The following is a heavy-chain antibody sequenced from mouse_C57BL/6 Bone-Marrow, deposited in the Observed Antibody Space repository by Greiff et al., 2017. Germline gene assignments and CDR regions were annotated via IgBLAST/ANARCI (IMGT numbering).Heavy chain of an antibody. CDR1: GFSFNTYA. V-gene: IGHV10-1*01. Sequence: EVKLVESGGGLVQPKGSLKLSCAASGFSFNTYAMNWVRQAPGKGLEWVARIRSKSNNYATYYADSVKDRFTISRDDSESMLYLQMNNLKTEDTAMYYCVRSTMITTEIGYYAMDYWGQGTSVTVSS. D-gene: IGHD2-4*01. CDR3: VRSTMITTEIGYYAMDY. J-gene: IGHJ4*01. CDR2: IRSKSNNYAT.